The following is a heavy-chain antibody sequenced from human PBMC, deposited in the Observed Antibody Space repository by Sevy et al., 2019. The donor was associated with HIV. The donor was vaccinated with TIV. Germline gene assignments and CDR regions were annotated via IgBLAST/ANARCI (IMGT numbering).Heavy chain of an antibody. J-gene: IGHJ4*02. Sequence: GGSLRLSCAASGFTLSSYAMSWVRQAPGKGLEWVSASSCSGGSTYYADSVKGRFTISRDNSKNTLYLQMKSLRVEDTAVYYCAKAITGTSFIVDYFDYWGQGTLVTVSS. V-gene: IGHV3-23*01. CDR1: GFTLSSYA. D-gene: IGHD1-20*01. CDR3: AKAITGTSFIVDYFDY. CDR2: SSCSGGST.